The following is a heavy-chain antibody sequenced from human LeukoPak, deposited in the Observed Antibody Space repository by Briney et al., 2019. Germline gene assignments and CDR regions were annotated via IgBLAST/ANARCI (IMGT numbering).Heavy chain of an antibody. D-gene: IGHD2-2*01. CDR3: ARAFLREYCSSTSCYGNGMDV. CDR1: GGTFSSYA. J-gene: IGHJ6*02. Sequence: GASLKVSCKASGGTFSSYAISSVRQAPGQGLEWMGGIIPIFGTTNYAQTFQGRVTITADESTSTAYMELSSLRSEDTAVYYCARAFLREYCSSTSCYGNGMDVWGQGTTVTVSS. V-gene: IGHV1-69*01. CDR2: IIPIFGTT.